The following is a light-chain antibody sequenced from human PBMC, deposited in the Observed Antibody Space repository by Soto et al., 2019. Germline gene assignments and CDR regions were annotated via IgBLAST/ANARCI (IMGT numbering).Light chain of an antibody. V-gene: IGLV1-44*01. CDR1: SSNIGSNV. Sequence: QSVLTQPPSASGTPGQRGSISCSGSSSNIGSNVVNWYQQLPGAAPKLLIYTNNQRPSGVPGRFSGSKSGTSASLAISGLQSEDEASYYCETWDDSLNGRVFGGGTKLTVL. CDR3: ETWDDSLNGRV. CDR2: TNN. J-gene: IGLJ3*02.